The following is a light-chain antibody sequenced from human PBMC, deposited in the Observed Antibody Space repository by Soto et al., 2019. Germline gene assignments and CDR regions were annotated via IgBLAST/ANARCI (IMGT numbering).Light chain of an antibody. J-gene: IGKJ1*01. Sequence: DIQMTQSPSTLSASVGDRVSITCRASQNIDKCLAWYQQKPQKAPKLLIFDASTLESGVPSRFSGSGSGTEFTLTISSLQPDDFATYYCQQYNTYQGTFGPGTKVEIK. CDR1: QNIDKC. CDR3: QQYNTYQGT. V-gene: IGKV1-5*01. CDR2: DAS.